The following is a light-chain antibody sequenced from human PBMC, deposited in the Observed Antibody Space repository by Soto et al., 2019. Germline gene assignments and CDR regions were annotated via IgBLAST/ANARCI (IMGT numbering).Light chain of an antibody. CDR3: QQRSNWPSIT. J-gene: IGKJ5*01. Sequence: EIVLTHSPATLSVSAGESATLXFRASQSVSSYLAWYQHKPGQAPRLLIYDASTRATGIPARFSGSGSGTDFTLTISSLEPEDFAVYYCQQRSNWPSITFGQGTRLEIK. CDR2: DAS. V-gene: IGKV3-11*01. CDR1: QSVSSY.